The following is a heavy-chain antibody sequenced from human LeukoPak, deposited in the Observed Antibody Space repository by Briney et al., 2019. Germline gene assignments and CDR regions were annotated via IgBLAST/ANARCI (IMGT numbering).Heavy chain of an antibody. J-gene: IGHJ4*02. CDR3: GRKHGDYIGSGYHLEY. Sequence: KASETLSLTCTVSGGSISSYFWGWIRQPAGKGLEWIGRVYSSGGTDYNPSLTGRVTMSLDTSRNQFSLKLISVTAADTALYYCGRKHGDYIGSGYHLEYGARENLVTVPS. CDR1: GGSISSYF. CDR2: VYSSGGT. V-gene: IGHV4-4*07. D-gene: IGHD3-22*01.